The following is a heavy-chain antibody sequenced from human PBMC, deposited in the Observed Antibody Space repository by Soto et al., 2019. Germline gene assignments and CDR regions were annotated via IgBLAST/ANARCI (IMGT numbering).Heavy chain of an antibody. CDR2: ISSSSSYI. CDR3: ARVRSEAVAGNVGAFDI. J-gene: IGHJ3*02. V-gene: IGHV3-21*01. CDR1: GFTFSSYS. D-gene: IGHD6-19*01. Sequence: GGSLRLSCAASGFTFSSYSMNWVRQAPGKGLEWVSSISSSSSYIYYADSVKGRFTISRDNAKNSLYLQMNSLRAEDTAVYYCARVRSEAVAGNVGAFDIWGQGTMVTVSS.